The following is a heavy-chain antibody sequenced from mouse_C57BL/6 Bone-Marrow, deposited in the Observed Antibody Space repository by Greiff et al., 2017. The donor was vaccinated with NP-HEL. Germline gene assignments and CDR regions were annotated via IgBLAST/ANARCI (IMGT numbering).Heavy chain of an antibody. CDR2: IRNKANGYTT. V-gene: IGHV7-3*01. J-gene: IGHJ1*03. CDR3: ARYLSRGYCDV. Sequence: EVQRVESGGGLVQPGGSLSLSCAASGFTFTDYYMSWVRQPPGKALEWLGFIRNKANGYTTEYSASVKGRFTISRDNSQSILYLQMNALRAEDSATYYCARYLSRGYCDVWGTGTTVTVSS. D-gene: IGHD1-1*01. CDR1: GFTFTDYY.